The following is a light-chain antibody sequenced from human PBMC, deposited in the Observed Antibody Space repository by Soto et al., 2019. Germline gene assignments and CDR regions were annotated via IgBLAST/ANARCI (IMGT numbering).Light chain of an antibody. CDR3: QQYGGSPIT. Sequence: EIVMTQSPATLSASPGERATLSCRASQSVRSNLAWYQQKPGQAPTLLMSGASNRASGVPVRFSGSGSGTDFTLTISRLEPEDFALYYCQQYGGSPITFGLGTRLEIK. J-gene: IGKJ5*01. CDR1: QSVRSN. CDR2: GAS. V-gene: IGKV3-20*01.